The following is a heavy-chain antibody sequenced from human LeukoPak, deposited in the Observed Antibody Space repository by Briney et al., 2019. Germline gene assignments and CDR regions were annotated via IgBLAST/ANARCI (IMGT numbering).Heavy chain of an antibody. CDR1: GFTFSTYA. J-gene: IGHJ5*02. CDR3: AGGPSYYYDSRWFDP. Sequence: GGSLRLSCAASGFTFSTYAMSWVRQAPGKGLEWVSVISGSGGTTYYADSVRGRFTISRDNSKNTLYLQMNSLRAEDTAVYYCAGGPSYYYDSRWFDPWGQGTLVTVSS. CDR2: ISGSGGTT. V-gene: IGHV3-23*01. D-gene: IGHD3-22*01.